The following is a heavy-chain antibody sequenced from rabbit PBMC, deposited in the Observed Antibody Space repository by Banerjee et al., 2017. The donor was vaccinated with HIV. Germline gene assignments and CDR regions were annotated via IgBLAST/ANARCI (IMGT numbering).Heavy chain of an antibody. CDR1: GFSFSSSYY. CDR2: IYGGSSGST. V-gene: IGHV1S40*01. Sequence: QSLEESGGDLVKPGASLTLTCTASGFSFSSSYYMCWVRQAPGKGLEWIACIYGGSSGSTYYANWAKGRFTISKTSSTTVTLQMTSLTAADTATYFCARNYDDYGDYYFSLRGPGTLVTVS. J-gene: IGHJ4*01. CDR3: ARNYDDYGDYYFSL. D-gene: IGHD2-1*01.